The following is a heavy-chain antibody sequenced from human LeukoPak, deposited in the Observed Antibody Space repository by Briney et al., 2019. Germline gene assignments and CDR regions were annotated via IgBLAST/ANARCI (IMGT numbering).Heavy chain of an antibody. CDR2: INPSGGST. Sequence: GASVKVSCKASGYTFTSYYMHWVRQAPGQGLEWMGIINPSGGSTSYAQKFQGRVTMTRDTSTSTVYMELSSLRSEDTAVYYCARAPPYSGYDRLRPPDYWGQGTLVTVSS. J-gene: IGHJ4*02. CDR3: ARAPPYSGYDRLRPPDY. CDR1: GYTFTSYY. D-gene: IGHD5-12*01. V-gene: IGHV1-46*01.